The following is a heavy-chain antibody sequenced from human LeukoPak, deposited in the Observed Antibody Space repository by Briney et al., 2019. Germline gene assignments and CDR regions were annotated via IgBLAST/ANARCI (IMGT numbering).Heavy chain of an antibody. D-gene: IGHD1-7*01. V-gene: IGHV3-48*03. CDR2: ISSSGSTI. J-gene: IGHJ3*02. CDR1: GFTFSSYE. CDR3: ARSSPKTNAFDI. Sequence: GGSLRLSCAASGFTFSSYEMNWVRQAPGKGLEWVSYISSSGSTIYYADSVKGRFTISRDSAKNSLYLQMNSLRAEDTAVYYCARSSPKTNAFDIWGQGTMVTVSS.